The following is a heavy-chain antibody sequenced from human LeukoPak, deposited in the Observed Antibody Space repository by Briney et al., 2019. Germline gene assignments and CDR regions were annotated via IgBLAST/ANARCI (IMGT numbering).Heavy chain of an antibody. CDR1: GFTFSYYR. V-gene: IGHV3-48*02. D-gene: IGHD3-10*01. J-gene: IGHJ4*02. CDR2: ISSSSKTI. Sequence: TGGALRLSCSASGFTFSYYRMNWVRQATGRGLEWVSYISSSSKTIYYADCERGRFTISRDNAKKSLDLQMNILGDDDTAVYYCARDHRSGSGSGTQANDYWGQGALVTVSS. CDR3: ARDHRSGSGSGTQANDY.